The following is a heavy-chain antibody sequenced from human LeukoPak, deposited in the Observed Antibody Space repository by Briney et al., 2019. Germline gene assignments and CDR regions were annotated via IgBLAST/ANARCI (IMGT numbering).Heavy chain of an antibody. Sequence: GGSLRLSCAASGLTFNSYWMHWVRQVAGKGLVWVARINGDASNTIYADSVKGRFTISRDNAKNTLYLQMNSLRVDDAAVYYCARAMPHDNWFDPWGQGSLVTVSS. CDR2: INGDASNT. V-gene: IGHV3-74*01. CDR1: GLTFNSYW. CDR3: ARAMPHDNWFDP. D-gene: IGHD2-2*01. J-gene: IGHJ5*02.